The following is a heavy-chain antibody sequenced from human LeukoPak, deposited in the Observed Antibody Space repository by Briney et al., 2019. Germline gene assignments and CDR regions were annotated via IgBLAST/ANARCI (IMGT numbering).Heavy chain of an antibody. CDR1: GFTFSDYY. D-gene: IGHD1-26*01. V-gene: IGHV3-11*01. CDR2: ISSSGSTI. J-gene: IGHJ4*02. CDR3: AKDWDWELLIFDY. Sequence: GGSLRLSCAASGFTFSDYYMSWIRQAPGKGLEWVSYISSSGSTIYYADSVKGRFTISRDNAKNSLYLQMNSLRAEDTAIYYCAKDWDWELLIFDYWGQGTLVTVSS.